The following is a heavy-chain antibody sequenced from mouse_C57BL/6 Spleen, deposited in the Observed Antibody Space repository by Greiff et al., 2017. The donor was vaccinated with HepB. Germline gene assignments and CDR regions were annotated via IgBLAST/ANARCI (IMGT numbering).Heavy chain of an antibody. Sequence: VQLQQSGAELAKPGASVKLSCKASGYTFTSYWMHWVKQRPGQGLEWIGYINPSSGYTKYTQKFKDKATLTADKPSSTAFMQLSSLTYEDSAVYYCARGDYDGAAWFAYWGQGTLVTVSA. D-gene: IGHD2-4*01. CDR1: GYTFTSYW. J-gene: IGHJ3*01. V-gene: IGHV1-7*01. CDR2: INPSSGYT. CDR3: ARGDYDGAAWFAY.